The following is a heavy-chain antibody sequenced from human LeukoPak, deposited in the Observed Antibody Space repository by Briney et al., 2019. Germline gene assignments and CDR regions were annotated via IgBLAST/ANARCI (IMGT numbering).Heavy chain of an antibody. CDR3: ARVPLPHSSLADFDY. CDR1: GYTFTSYG. D-gene: IGHD6-13*01. Sequence: GASVKVSCKASGYTFTSYGISWVRQAPGQGLEWMGWISAYNGNTNYAQKLQGRVTMTTDTSTSTAYMELRSLRSDDTAVYYCARVPLPHSSLADFDYWGQGTLVTVSS. V-gene: IGHV1-18*01. CDR2: ISAYNGNT. J-gene: IGHJ4*02.